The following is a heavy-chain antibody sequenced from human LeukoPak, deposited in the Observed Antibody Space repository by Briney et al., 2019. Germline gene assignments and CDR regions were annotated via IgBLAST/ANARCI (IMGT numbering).Heavy chain of an antibody. D-gene: IGHD3/OR15-3a*01. J-gene: IGHJ4*02. CDR3: ARGAWTFDY. V-gene: IGHV3-7*01. CDR2: IKQDGSEK. Sequence: GGSLRLTCVASGFTFSSYWMSWVRQAPGKGLEWVANIKQDGSEKYYVDSVKGRFTISRDNAKNSLYLQMNSLRAEDTAVYYCARGAWTFDYWGQGTLVSVSS. CDR1: GFTFSSYW.